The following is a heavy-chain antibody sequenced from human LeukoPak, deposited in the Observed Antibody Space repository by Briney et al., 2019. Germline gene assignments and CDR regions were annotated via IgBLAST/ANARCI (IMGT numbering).Heavy chain of an antibody. J-gene: IGHJ4*02. CDR2: IHYSGNT. CDR3: ARRGEGYSSTSYFFDY. CDR1: GGSISSSTYY. Sequence: SETLSLTCTVSGGSISSSTYYWGWIRQPPGTGLEWIGTIHYSGNTYYNPSLKSRVTISVDTSRNQFSLKLNSVTAADTAVYYCARRGEGYSSTSYFFDYWGQGTLVTVSS. V-gene: IGHV4-39*01. D-gene: IGHD6-13*01.